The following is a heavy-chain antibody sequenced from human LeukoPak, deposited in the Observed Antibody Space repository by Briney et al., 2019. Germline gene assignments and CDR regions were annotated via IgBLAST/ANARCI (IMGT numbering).Heavy chain of an antibody. V-gene: IGHV4-59*08. Sequence: PSETLSLTCTVCGGSISRYYWSWIRQPPGKGLEGIGCIYNRGSTNYNPSLKSGVTISVDTSKNQFSLKPSSVTAADTAVYYCARLDRDCSGGSCYYLQGGYYFDYWGQGTLVTVSS. CDR1: GGSISRYY. CDR2: IYNRGST. D-gene: IGHD2-15*01. CDR3: ARLDRDCSGGSCYYLQGGYYFDY. J-gene: IGHJ4*02.